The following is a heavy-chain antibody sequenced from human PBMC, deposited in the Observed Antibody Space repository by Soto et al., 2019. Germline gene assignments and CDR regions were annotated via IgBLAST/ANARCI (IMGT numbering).Heavy chain of an antibody. Sequence: VQLVESGGGLVQPGRSLRLSCAASGFTFDDFAMHWVRQTPGKGLEWVSGVSWNSGSIAYADSVRGRFTISRDNGEKSLFLELNSLRAADTALYCCAKGSWAGTLGHFDNWGQGTPVTVSS. CDR1: GFTFDDFA. CDR2: VSWNSGSI. CDR3: AKGSWAGTLGHFDN. V-gene: IGHV3-9*01. J-gene: IGHJ4*02.